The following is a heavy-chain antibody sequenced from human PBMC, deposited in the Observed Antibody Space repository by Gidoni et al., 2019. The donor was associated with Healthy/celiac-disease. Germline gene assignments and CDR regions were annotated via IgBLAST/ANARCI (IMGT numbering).Heavy chain of an antibody. CDR2: ISYDGSNK. V-gene: IGHV3-30*01. D-gene: IGHD6-6*01. J-gene: IGHJ4*02. Sequence: QVQLVGAGGGVVQPGRSLRLSCAASGFTFSSYAMHWVRQAPGKGLEWVAVISYDGSNKYYADSVKGRFTISRDNSKNTLYLQMNSLRAEDTAVYYCARVPFGLYSSSIDYWGQGTLVTVSS. CDR1: GFTFSSYA. CDR3: ARVPFGLYSSSIDY.